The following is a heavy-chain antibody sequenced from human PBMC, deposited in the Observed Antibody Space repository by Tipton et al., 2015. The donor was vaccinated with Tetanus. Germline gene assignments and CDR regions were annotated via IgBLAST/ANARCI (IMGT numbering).Heavy chain of an antibody. Sequence: TLSLTCTVSGGSISTYHWNWIRQFPGKGLEWIGYIDYFGTTKYNPSLKSRVAMSVDTSKNQFSLRLSSVTAADTAVYYCARRSVSARFDDWGQGTLVTVSS. J-gene: IGHJ4*02. CDR2: IDYFGTT. V-gene: IGHV4-59*12. D-gene: IGHD6-6*01. CDR3: ARRSVSARFDD. CDR1: GGSISTYH.